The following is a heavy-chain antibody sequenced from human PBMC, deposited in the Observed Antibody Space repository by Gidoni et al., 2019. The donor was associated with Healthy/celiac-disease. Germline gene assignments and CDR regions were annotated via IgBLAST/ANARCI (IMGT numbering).Heavy chain of an antibody. V-gene: IGHV4-34*01. Sequence: QVQLQQWGAGLLKPSETLSRTCAVYGGSFSGYYWSWIRQPPGKGLEWIGEINHRGSTNYNPSLKSRVTISVDTSKNQFSLKLSSVTAADTAVYYCARVGLYNWNANWFDPWGQGTLVTVSS. J-gene: IGHJ5*02. CDR2: INHRGST. CDR1: GGSFSGYY. CDR3: ARVGLYNWNANWFDP. D-gene: IGHD1-20*01.